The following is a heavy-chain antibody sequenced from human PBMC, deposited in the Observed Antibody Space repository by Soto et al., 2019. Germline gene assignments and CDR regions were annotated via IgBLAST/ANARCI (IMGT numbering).Heavy chain of an antibody. CDR1: GGSISSYY. J-gene: IGHJ4*02. CDR2: IYYSGST. V-gene: IGHV4-59*01. Sequence: SETLSLTCTVPGGSISSYYWSWIRQPPGKGLEWIGYIYYSGSTNYNPSLKSRVTISVDTSKNQFSLKLSSVTAADTAVYYCARDDPKYYDSSGYHLGYWGQGTLVTVSS. CDR3: ARDDPKYYDSSGYHLGY. D-gene: IGHD3-22*01.